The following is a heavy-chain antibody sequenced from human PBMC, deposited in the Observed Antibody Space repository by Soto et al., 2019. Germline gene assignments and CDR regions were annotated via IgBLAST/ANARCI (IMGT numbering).Heavy chain of an antibody. Sequence: ASETLSLTCTVSGGSISSYYWSWIRQPPGKGLEWIGYIYYSGSTNYNPSLKSRATISVDTSKNQFSLTLRSVTATDTAVYYCARLDYRSISWQDYYYMDVWGKGTTVTVSS. CDR2: IYYSGST. CDR1: GGSISSYY. J-gene: IGHJ6*03. D-gene: IGHD5-12*01. CDR3: ARLDYRSISWQDYYYMDV. V-gene: IGHV4-59*08.